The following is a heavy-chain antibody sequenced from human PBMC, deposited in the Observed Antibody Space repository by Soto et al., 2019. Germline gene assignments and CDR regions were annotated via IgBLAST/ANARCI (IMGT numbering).Heavy chain of an antibody. CDR3: ARDRCSSTSCHRDYYYYYGMDV. Sequence: QVQLVQSGAEVKKPGSSVKVSCKASGGTFSSYAISWVRQAPGQGLEWMGGIIPIFGTANYAQKFQGRVTITADESTSTAYMELSSLRSEDTAVYYCARDRCSSTSCHRDYYYYYGMDVWGQGTTVTVS. D-gene: IGHD2-2*01. CDR1: GGTFSSYA. V-gene: IGHV1-69*01. CDR2: IIPIFGTA. J-gene: IGHJ6*02.